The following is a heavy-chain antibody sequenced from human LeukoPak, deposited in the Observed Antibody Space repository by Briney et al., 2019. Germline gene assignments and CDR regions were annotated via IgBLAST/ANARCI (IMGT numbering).Heavy chain of an antibody. J-gene: IGHJ4*02. D-gene: IGHD3-3*01. CDR3: AKSPPRITIFGVVIWGIGY. CDR2: ISYDGSNK. CDR1: GFTFSSYA. V-gene: IGHV3-30-3*02. Sequence: GRSLRLSCAASGFTFSSYAMHWVRQAPGKGLEWVAVISYDGSNKYYADSVKGRFTISRDNSKNTLYLQMNSLRAEDTAVYYCAKSPPRITIFGVVIWGIGYWGQGTLVTVSS.